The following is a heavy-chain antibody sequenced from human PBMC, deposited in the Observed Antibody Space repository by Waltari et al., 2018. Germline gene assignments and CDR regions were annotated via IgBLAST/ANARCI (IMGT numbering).Heavy chain of an antibody. D-gene: IGHD2-15*01. CDR1: GGSISSHS. CDR3: ARYYCSGGSCYVFDY. Sequence: QVQLQESGPGLVKPSETLSLTCTVSGGSISSHSWSWIRQPPGKGLEWIGYIYYSGSTNYNPSLKSRVTISVDTSKNQFSLKLSSVTAADTAVYYCARYYCSGGSCYVFDYWGQGTLVTVSS. V-gene: IGHV4-59*11. CDR2: IYYSGST. J-gene: IGHJ4*02.